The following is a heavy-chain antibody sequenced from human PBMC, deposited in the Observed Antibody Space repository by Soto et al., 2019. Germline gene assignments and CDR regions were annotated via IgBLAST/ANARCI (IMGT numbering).Heavy chain of an antibody. CDR2: ISGSGGST. J-gene: IGHJ6*02. D-gene: IGHD5-12*01. CDR3: AKASGATIRYYYYGMDV. Sequence: EVQLLESGGGLVQPGGSLRLSCAASGFTFSSYAMSWVRQAPGEGLEWVSAISGSGGSTYYADSVKGRFTISRDNSKNTLYLQMSSLRAEDTAVYYCAKASGATIRYYYYGMDVWGQGTTVTVSS. CDR1: GFTFSSYA. V-gene: IGHV3-23*01.